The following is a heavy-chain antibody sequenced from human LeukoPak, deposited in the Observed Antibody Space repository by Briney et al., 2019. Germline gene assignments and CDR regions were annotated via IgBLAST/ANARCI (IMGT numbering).Heavy chain of an antibody. Sequence: PSETLSLTCTVSGGSISSSTYYCIWIRQPPGKGQKWIGSDYSSGSTYYNPSLKSRVTISGDTSKNQFSLKLNSVTAADTAVYYCARLQYCTDGVCSFAFDIWGQGTMVTVSS. CDR1: GGSISSSTYY. CDR2: DYSSGST. V-gene: IGHV4-39*01. CDR3: ARLQYCTDGVCSFAFDI. D-gene: IGHD2-8*01. J-gene: IGHJ3*02.